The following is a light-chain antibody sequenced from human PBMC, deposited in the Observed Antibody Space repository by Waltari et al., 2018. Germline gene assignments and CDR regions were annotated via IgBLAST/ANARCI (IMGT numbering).Light chain of an antibody. CDR1: QSSSDW. CDR3: QRYDGFPWT. Sequence: DIQMTQSPSTLSASVGDRVTITGRASQSSSDWLAWYQQKPGKAPKLLIYKASDLESGVPSRCSGSGSGTEFTLTISSLQPDDFATYYCQRYDGFPWTFGQGTEVESK. V-gene: IGKV1-5*03. J-gene: IGKJ1*01. CDR2: KAS.